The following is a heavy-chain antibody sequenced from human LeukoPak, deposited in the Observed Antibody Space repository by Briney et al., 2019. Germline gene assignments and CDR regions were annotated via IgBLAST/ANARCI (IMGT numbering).Heavy chain of an antibody. CDR1: GFTFSSYA. Sequence: PGGSLRLSCAASGFTFSSYAVSWVRQAPGKGLEWVSGISGSGGSTYYADSVKGRFTISRDNSKNTLYLQMDSQRAEDTAVYYCARDRAWNYFDYWGQGTLVTVSS. V-gene: IGHV3-23*01. J-gene: IGHJ4*02. D-gene: IGHD3-3*01. CDR3: ARDRAWNYFDY. CDR2: ISGSGGST.